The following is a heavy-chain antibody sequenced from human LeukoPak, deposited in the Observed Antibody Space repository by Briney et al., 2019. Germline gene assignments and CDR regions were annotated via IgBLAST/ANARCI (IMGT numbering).Heavy chain of an antibody. J-gene: IGHJ6*02. CDR3: ARDRGDGMDV. CDR2: IYNGGGT. Sequence: SETLSLTCTVSGGSISSGGYYWSWIRQHRGKGLEWIGYIYNGGGTYYNPSLKSRVTISVDTSKNQFSLKLSSVTAADTAVYYCARDRGDGMDVWGQGTTVTVSS. V-gene: IGHV4-31*03. CDR1: GGSISSGGYY.